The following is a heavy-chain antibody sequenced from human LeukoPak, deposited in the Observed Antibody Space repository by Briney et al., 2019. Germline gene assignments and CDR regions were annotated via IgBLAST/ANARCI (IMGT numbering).Heavy chain of an antibody. CDR3: ATFWRGYAYGMDV. J-gene: IGHJ6*02. CDR2: IYPGDSDT. Sequence: GESLKISCKGSGYSFSSYWIAWVRQMPGKGLEWMGIIYPGDSDTKYSPSFQGQVTISADKSISTAYLQWSSLKASDTAMFYCATFWRGYAYGMDVWGQGTTVTVSS. V-gene: IGHV5-51*01. CDR1: GYSFSSYW. D-gene: IGHD3-3*01.